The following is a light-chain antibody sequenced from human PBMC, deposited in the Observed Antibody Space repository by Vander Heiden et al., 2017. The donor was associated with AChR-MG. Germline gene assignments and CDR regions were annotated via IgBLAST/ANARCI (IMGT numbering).Light chain of an antibody. CDR1: SSDVGYYNR. Sequence: QSALTQPPSVSGSPGQSVPISCPGTSSDVGYYNRVSWYQQPPGTAPNLIIYEVTNRPSGVPDRFSGSKSGNTASLTISGLQAEDEADYYCSSYTSITTVVFGGGTKLTVL. J-gene: IGLJ2*01. CDR3: SSYTSITTVV. CDR2: EVT. V-gene: IGLV2-18*02.